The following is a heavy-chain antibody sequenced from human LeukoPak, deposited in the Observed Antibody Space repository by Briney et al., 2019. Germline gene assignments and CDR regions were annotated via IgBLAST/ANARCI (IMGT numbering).Heavy chain of an antibody. CDR3: ARGYCSSTSCFRGRGNRLNWFDP. J-gene: IGHJ5*02. CDR2: INQSGST. CDR1: GGSFSSYY. D-gene: IGHD2-2*01. Sequence: SETLSLTCGVYGGSFSSYYWTWIRQPPGEGLEWIGEINQSGSTNYNPSLKSRVTISVDTSKNRFSLKLSSVTAADTAVYYCARGYCSSTSCFRGRGNRLNWFDPWGQGTLVTVSS. V-gene: IGHV4-34*01.